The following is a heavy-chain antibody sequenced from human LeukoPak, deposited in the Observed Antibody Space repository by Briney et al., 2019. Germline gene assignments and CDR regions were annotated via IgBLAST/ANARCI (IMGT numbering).Heavy chain of an antibody. Sequence: GASVKVSCKASGYTFTSYYMHWVRQAPGQGLEWMGIINPSGGSTSYAQKFQGRVTMTRDMSTSTVYMELSSLRSEDTAVYYCARARAMVRENPQRYLDYWGQGTLVTVSS. CDR2: INPSGGST. D-gene: IGHD3-10*01. CDR1: GYTFTSYY. J-gene: IGHJ4*02. CDR3: ARARAMVRENPQRYLDY. V-gene: IGHV1-46*01.